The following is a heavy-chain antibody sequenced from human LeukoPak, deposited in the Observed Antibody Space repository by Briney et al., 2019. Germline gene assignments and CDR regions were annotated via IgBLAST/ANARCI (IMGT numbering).Heavy chain of an antibody. CDR1: GFTFSNYG. V-gene: IGHV3-48*04. CDR2: ISSSGSPI. J-gene: IGHJ2*01. D-gene: IGHD2-15*01. CDR3: ATKYCSGGSCYHYWYFDL. Sequence: PGGSLRLSCAASGFTFSNYGMNWVRQAPGKGLEWVSYISSSGSPIYYADSVKGRFTISRDNAKNSLYLQMNSLRAEDTAVYYCATKYCSGGSCYHYWYFDLWGRGTLVTVSS.